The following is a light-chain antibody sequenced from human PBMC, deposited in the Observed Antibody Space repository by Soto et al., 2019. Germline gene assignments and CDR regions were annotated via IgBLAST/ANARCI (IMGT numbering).Light chain of an antibody. CDR2: YNN. CDR3: QSHDSSLSGSV. CDR1: NSNIGAGYD. J-gene: IGLJ2*01. V-gene: IGLV1-40*01. Sequence: QSVLTQPPSVSGAPGQRVTISCTGSNSNIGAGYDVHWYQQLPGTAPKLLIYYNNIRPSGVPDRFSGSKSGTSASLAITGLQAEDEADYYCQSHDSSLSGSVFGGATKLTVL.